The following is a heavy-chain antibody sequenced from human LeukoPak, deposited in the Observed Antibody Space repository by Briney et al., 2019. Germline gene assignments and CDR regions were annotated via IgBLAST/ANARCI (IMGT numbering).Heavy chain of an antibody. J-gene: IGHJ4*02. Sequence: PGGSLRLSCAASGFTFRNNAMSWVRQAPGKGLEWVSYISGGGSSTYFADSVKGRFSISRDNSKNTVYLQMNSLRAEDTAVYYCAKSQGPSGSGVDCWGQGPLVTVAS. CDR1: GFTFRNNA. CDR2: ISGGGSST. V-gene: IGHV3-23*01. D-gene: IGHD3-10*01. CDR3: AKSQGPSGSGVDC.